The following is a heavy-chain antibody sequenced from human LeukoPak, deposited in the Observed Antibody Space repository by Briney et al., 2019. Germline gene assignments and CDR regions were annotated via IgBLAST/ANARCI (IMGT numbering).Heavy chain of an antibody. CDR2: TSGSGGST. CDR3: AKESSVVRGVILSFDY. D-gene: IGHD3-10*01. J-gene: IGHJ4*02. Sequence: GGSLRLSCAASAFTFSSFGMSWVRQAPGKGLEWVSGTSGSGGSTYYADSVKGRFTISRDNSKNPLYVQMNSLRAEDTAVYYCAKESSVVRGVILSFDYWGQGTLVTVSS. CDR1: AFTFSSFG. V-gene: IGHV3-23*01.